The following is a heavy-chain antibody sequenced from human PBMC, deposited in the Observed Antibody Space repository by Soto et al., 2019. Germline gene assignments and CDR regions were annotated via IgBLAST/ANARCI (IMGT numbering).Heavy chain of an antibody. Sequence: EVQLVESGGGLVQPGGSLRLSCAASGFTFSTYDMHWLRQVPGKGPVWVSRINTDGSNTPYADSVKGRFSVSRDNAKNPLYLQMNSLRVDDTAVSYCVRDEGRRCPEYFQQGGQGTLVTVSS. CDR1: GFTFSTYD. V-gene: IGHV3-74*01. J-gene: IGHJ1*01. CDR2: INTDGSNT. D-gene: IGHD4-17*01. CDR3: VRDEGRRCPEYFQQ.